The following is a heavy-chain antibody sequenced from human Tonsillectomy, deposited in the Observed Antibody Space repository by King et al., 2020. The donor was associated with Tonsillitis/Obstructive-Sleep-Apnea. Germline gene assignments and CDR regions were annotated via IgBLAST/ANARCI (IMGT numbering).Heavy chain of an antibody. CDR1: GGSISSYY. Sequence: QLQESGPGLVKPSETLSLTCTVSGGSISSYYWGWIRQPPGKGLQYIGYIYYIGSTNYNPSLKSRVTFSVDTSMNQFSLRLSSVTAADTAMYYCARLRRDGFNLDFDSWGQGTLVTVSS. J-gene: IGHJ4*02. CDR3: ARLRRDGFNLDFDS. CDR2: IYYIGST. V-gene: IGHV4-59*01. D-gene: IGHD5-24*01.